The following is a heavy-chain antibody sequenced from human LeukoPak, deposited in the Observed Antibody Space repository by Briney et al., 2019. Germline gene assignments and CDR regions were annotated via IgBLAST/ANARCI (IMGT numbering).Heavy chain of an antibody. V-gene: IGHV1-2*02. CDR2: INPNSGGT. CDR3: ATNILVRDIINWFDP. CDR1: GYTFTGYY. Sequence: ASVKVSCKASGYTFTGYYMHWVRQAPGQGLEWMGWINPNSGGTNYAQKFQGRVTMTRDTSISTAYMELSSLRYDDTAVYYCATNILVRDIINWFDPWGQGTLVTASS. J-gene: IGHJ5*02. D-gene: IGHD3-10*01.